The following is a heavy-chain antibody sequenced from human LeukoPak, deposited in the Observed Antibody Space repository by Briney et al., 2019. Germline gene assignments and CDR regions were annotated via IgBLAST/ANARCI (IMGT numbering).Heavy chain of an antibody. D-gene: IGHD2-21*02. CDR2: VSYDGDNK. CDR1: GFTFSGYA. CDR3: AKDGCAGDCFDY. V-gene: IGHV3-30*18. J-gene: IGHJ4*02. Sequence: GGSLRLSCETSGFTFSGYALHWVRQAPGKGLEWVAVVSYDGDNKYYADSAKGRFTISRDDSTNTLYLQMSSLGPEDTATYYCAKDGCAGDCFDYWGPGTLVAVSS.